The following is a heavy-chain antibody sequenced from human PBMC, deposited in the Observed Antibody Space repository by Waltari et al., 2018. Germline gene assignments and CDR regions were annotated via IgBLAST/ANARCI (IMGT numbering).Heavy chain of an antibody. J-gene: IGHJ4*02. D-gene: IGHD4-17*01. CDR3: AREYGDSRLTGGYFDY. Sequence: QVQLQESGPGLVKPSQTLSLTCTVSGGSISSGDYYWSWIRQPPGKGLEWIGYIYYSGSTYYNPSLKSRVTISVDTSKNQFSLKLSSVTAADTAVYYCAREYGDSRLTGGYFDYWGQGTLVTVSS. V-gene: IGHV4-30-4*08. CDR1: GGSISSGDYY. CDR2: IYYSGST.